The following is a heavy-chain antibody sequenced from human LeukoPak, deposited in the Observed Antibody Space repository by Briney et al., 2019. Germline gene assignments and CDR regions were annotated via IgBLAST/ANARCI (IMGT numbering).Heavy chain of an antibody. CDR3: AKSGSSWYDAFDI. CDR2: IKSSYST. Sequence: GGSLRHSCAASGFTFSSYALSWVRQAPGKGLEWVSGIKSSYSTYNADSVTGRFTIPSDNSKNTLHLLLNSIRAEDRAVHYCAKSGSSWYDAFDIWGQGTMVTVSS. J-gene: IGHJ3*02. CDR1: GFTFSSYA. V-gene: IGHV3-23*01. D-gene: IGHD6-13*01.